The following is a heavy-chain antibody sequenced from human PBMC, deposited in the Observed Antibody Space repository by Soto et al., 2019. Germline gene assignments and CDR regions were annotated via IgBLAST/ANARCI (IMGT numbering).Heavy chain of an antibody. D-gene: IGHD3-16*02. CDR3: ARQYGLSSALISGMDV. CDR2: IYPGDSDT. V-gene: IGHV5-51*01. Sequence: GESLKISCKGSGYSFTSYWIGWVRQMPGKGLEWMGIIYPGDSDTRYGPSFQGQVTISADKSISTAYLQWSSLKASDTAMYYCARQYGLSSALISGMDVWGQGTTVTVSS. J-gene: IGHJ6*02. CDR1: GYSFTSYW.